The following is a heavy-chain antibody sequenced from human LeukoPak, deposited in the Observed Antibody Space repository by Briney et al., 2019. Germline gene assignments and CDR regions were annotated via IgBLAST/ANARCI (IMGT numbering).Heavy chain of an antibody. J-gene: IGHJ6*02. CDR1: GFTVSSNY. V-gene: IGHV3-66*02. Sequence: GGSLRLSCAASGFTVSSNYMSWVRQAPGKGLEWVSVIYSGGSTYYADSVKGRFTISRDNSKNMLYLQMNSLRAEDTAVYYCARETTGYYYGMDVWGQGTTVTVSS. CDR3: ARETTGYYYGMDV. D-gene: IGHD1-14*01. CDR2: IYSGGST.